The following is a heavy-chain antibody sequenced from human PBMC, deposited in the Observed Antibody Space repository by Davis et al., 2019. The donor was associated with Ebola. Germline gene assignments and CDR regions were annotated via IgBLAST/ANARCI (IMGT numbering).Heavy chain of an antibody. D-gene: IGHD5-18*01. CDR1: GYTFTSYG. CDR2: ISADNGHT. Sequence: ASVKVSCKASGYTFTSYGISWVRQAPGQGLEWMGWISADNGHTNYAQKLQGRVTMTTETSTSTAYMELRSLRSDDTAVYYCARALYGYSYGRYYYYYGMDVWGQGTTVTVSS. CDR3: ARALYGYSYGRYYYYYGMDV. J-gene: IGHJ6*02. V-gene: IGHV1-18*01.